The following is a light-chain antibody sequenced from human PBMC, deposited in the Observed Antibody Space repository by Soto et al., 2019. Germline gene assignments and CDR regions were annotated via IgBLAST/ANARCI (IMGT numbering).Light chain of an antibody. CDR1: SSDVGGYHY. V-gene: IGLV2-8*01. J-gene: IGLJ3*02. CDR2: EVS. Sequence: QSVLTQPPSASGSPGQSVTISCTGTSSDVGGYHYVSWYQQLPGKAPKLIIYEVSKRPSGVPDRFSGSKSGNTASLTISGLQAEDEADYYCSSYTSSSPWVFGGGTKLTVL. CDR3: SSYTSSSPWV.